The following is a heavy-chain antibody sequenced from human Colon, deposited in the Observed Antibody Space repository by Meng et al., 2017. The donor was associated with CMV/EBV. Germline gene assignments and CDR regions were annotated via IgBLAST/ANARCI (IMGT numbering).Heavy chain of an antibody. CDR1: GGSFSSTSYH. V-gene: IGHV4-39*07. J-gene: IGHJ4*02. CDR2: ISYTGST. D-gene: IGHD4-11*01. Sequence: SETLSLTSTVSGGSFSSTSYHWGWVRQSPGKGLEWIGSISYTGSTYYNPSLESRLTISVDRSKNQFSLRLTTATAADAAVYYCVRVDTMTTFLLDSWGQGTLVTVSS. CDR3: VRVDTMTTFLLDS.